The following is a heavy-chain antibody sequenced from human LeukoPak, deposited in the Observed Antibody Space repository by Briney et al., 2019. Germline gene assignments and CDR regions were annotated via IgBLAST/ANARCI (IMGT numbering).Heavy chain of an antibody. CDR1: GFTFSSYG. Sequence: GGSLRLSCAASGFTFSSYGMHWVRQAPGKGLEWVAFIRYDGSNKYYADSVKGRFTISRDNSKNTLYQQMNSLRAEDTAVYYCAKDPDYYGSGSGDYWGQGTLVTVSS. CDR3: AKDPDYYGSGSGDY. V-gene: IGHV3-30*02. J-gene: IGHJ4*02. D-gene: IGHD3-10*01. CDR2: IRYDGSNK.